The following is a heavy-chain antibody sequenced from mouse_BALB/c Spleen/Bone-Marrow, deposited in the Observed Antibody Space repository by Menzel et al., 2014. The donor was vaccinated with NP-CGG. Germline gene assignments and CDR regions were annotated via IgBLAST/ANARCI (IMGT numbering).Heavy chain of an antibody. V-gene: IGHV1-7*01. Sequence: QVQLQQSGAEPAKPGASVKMSCKASGYTFTSYWMHWVKQRPGQSLEWIGYINPSTGYTEYNQKFKDKATLTADKSSSTAYMQLSSLTSEDSAVYYCARRDYWYFDVWGAGTTVTVSS. J-gene: IGHJ1*01. CDR1: GYTFTSYW. CDR2: INPSTGYT. CDR3: ARRDYWYFDV.